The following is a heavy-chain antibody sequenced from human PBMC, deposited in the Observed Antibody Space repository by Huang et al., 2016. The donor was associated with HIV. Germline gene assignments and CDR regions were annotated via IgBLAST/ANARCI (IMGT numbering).Heavy chain of an antibody. J-gene: IGHJ4*02. V-gene: IGHV3-43*01. CDR2: ISGDGSTT. CDR3: TGIFYDSTGYYYHY. Sequence: EVQLVQSGGVAIKPGGSLRLSCAASGFPFRDYHMHWVRQVTGKGLEWVALISGDGSTTKYGDAVKGRFTSSRDNSKDSLYLQMNSLKTEDTAFYYCTGIFYDSTGYYYHYWGQGTLVTVSS. CDR1: GFPFRDYH. D-gene: IGHD3-22*01.